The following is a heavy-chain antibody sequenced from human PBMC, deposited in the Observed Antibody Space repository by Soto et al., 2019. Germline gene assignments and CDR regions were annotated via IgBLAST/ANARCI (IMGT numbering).Heavy chain of an antibody. D-gene: IGHD3-3*01. CDR2: MLYSGLT. V-gene: IGHV4-39*01. CDR3: ARHGSLEWSQGWFDP. Sequence: PSETLSLTCSVSGYSVSSSDYYWAWIRQPPGKGLEWIGSMLYSGLTYYNPSLKSRVTLSVDTSKNQFSVRLNSVTASDTAVYYCARHGSLEWSQGWFDPWGQGTPVTVSS. CDR1: GYSVSSSDYY. J-gene: IGHJ5*02.